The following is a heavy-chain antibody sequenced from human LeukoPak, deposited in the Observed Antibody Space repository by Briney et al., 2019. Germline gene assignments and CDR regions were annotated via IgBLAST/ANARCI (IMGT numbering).Heavy chain of an antibody. CDR1: GGSTSSGDYY. D-gene: IGHD3-22*01. Sequence: SQTLSLTCTVSGGSTSSGDYYWSWIRQPPGKGLEWIAYMYYSGSTYYNPSLKSRVTMSADTSKNQPSLKLSSVTAADTAVYYCARPYYYDSRIDPWGQGILVTVSS. CDR2: MYYSGST. CDR3: ARPYYYDSRIDP. V-gene: IGHV4-30-4*01. J-gene: IGHJ5*02.